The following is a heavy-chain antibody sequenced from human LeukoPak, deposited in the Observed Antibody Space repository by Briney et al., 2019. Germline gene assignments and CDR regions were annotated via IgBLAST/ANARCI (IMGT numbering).Heavy chain of an antibody. V-gene: IGHV4-34*01. Sequence: SETLSLTCAVYGGSFSGYYWSWIRQPPGKGLEWIGEINHSGSTNYNPSLKSRVTISVDTSKNQFSLKLSSVTAADTAVYYCAREIYRWAGIAVAGTFDYWGQGTLVTVSS. CDR1: GGSFSGYY. CDR2: INHSGST. J-gene: IGHJ4*02. D-gene: IGHD6-19*01. CDR3: AREIYRWAGIAVAGTFDY.